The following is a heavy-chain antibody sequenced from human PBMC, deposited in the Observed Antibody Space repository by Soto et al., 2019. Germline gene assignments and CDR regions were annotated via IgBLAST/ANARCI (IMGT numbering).Heavy chain of an antibody. CDR2: ITSDERRA. Sequence: EVQLVESGGGLVQPGGSLRLSCAAAGFSFSNYWMHWVRQAPGKGLVWVSRITSDERRAEYADSVKGRFTISRDNAKNTLYLQMNRLTAEDTAVYYCTRGDGDVHDGNGYLGRHWGQGTQVTVSS. CDR3: TRGDGDVHDGNGYLGRH. J-gene: IGHJ4*02. D-gene: IGHD3-22*01. CDR1: GFSFSNYW. V-gene: IGHV3-74*01.